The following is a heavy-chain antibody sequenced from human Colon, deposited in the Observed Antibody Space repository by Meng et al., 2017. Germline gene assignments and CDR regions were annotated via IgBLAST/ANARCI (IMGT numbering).Heavy chain of an antibody. V-gene: IGHV4-61*08. D-gene: IGHD7-27*01. CDR1: GGSVSMSDYQ. Sequence: QVQLQESGPGLVRPSETLSLICTVSGGSVSMSDYQWGWIRQPPGKGLEWIGYAGTNYNPSLKSRVTISVDTSKRQFSLKLTSVTAADTAVYYCARDHWGSLDYWGKGILVPVPS. CDR2: AGT. J-gene: IGHJ4*02. CDR3: ARDHWGSLDY.